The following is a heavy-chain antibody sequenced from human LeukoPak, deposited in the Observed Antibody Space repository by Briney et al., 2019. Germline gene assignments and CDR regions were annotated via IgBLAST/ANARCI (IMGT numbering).Heavy chain of an antibody. CDR2: IYYSGST. CDR3: ARDSSGWSGGNWFDP. V-gene: IGHV4-59*01. CDR1: GGSISSYY. Sequence: SETLSLTCTVSGGSISSYYWSWIRQPPGKGLEWIGYIYYSGSTNYNPSLKSRVTISVDTSKNQFSLKLSSVTAADTAVYYCARDSSGWSGGNWFDPWGQGTLVTVSS. D-gene: IGHD6-19*01. J-gene: IGHJ5*02.